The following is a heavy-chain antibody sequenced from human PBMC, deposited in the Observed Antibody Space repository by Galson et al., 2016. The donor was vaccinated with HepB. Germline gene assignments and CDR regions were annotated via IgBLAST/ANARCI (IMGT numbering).Heavy chain of an antibody. V-gene: IGHV3-23*01. CDR2: ISGSGGST. Sequence: SLRLSCAASGFTFSSYAMSWVRQAPGKGLEWVSAISGSGGSTYYADSVKGRFTISRDNSKNTLYLQMNSLRAGDTAVYYCAKYPGITMLRGALTNWGQGTLVTVSS. J-gene: IGHJ4*02. CDR3: AKYPGITMLRGALTN. CDR1: GFTFSSYA. D-gene: IGHD3-10*01.